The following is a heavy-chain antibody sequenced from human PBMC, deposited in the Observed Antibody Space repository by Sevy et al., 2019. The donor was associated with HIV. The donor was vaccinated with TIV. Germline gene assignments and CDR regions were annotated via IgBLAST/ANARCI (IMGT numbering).Heavy chain of an antibody. V-gene: IGHV3-53*01. D-gene: IGHD1-20*01. CDR2: LYSGGST. CDR1: GFTVSNNY. CDR3: ARHLPHNSRELRFEY. J-gene: IGHJ4*02. Sequence: GGSLRLSCVASGFTVSNNYMSWVRQAPGKGLEWVSLLYSGGSTYYPDSVKGRFTISRDNSKNTLYLQMNSLTAEDTAVYYCARHLPHNSRELRFEYWGQGTLVTVSS.